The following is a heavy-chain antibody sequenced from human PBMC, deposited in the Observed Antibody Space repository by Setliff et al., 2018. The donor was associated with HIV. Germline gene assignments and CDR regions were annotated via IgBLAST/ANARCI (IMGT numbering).Heavy chain of an antibody. J-gene: IGHJ5*02. D-gene: IGHD3-3*01. CDR1: GGSFSGYY. Sequence: SETLSLTCAVYGGSFSGYYWSRIRQPPGKGLEWIGEINHSGSTNYNPSLKSRVTISVDTSKNQFSLKLSSVTAADTAVYYCAREYYDFWSGPYNWFDPWGQGTLVTVSS. V-gene: IGHV4-34*01. CDR3: AREYYDFWSGPYNWFDP. CDR2: INHSGST.